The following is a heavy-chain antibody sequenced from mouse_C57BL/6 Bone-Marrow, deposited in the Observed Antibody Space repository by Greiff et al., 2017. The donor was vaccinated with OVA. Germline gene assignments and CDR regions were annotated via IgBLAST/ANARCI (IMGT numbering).Heavy chain of an antibody. V-gene: IGHV14-4*01. CDR3: TSYGNFAS. CDR2: IDPENGDT. CDR1: GFNIKDDY. J-gene: IGHJ2*01. D-gene: IGHD2-1*01. Sequence: EVKLLESGAELVRPGASVKLSCTASGFNIKDDYMHWVKQRPEQGLEWIGWIDPENGDTEYASKFQGKATIPADTSSNTAYLQLSSLTSEDTAVYYCTSYGNFASWGQGTTLTVSS.